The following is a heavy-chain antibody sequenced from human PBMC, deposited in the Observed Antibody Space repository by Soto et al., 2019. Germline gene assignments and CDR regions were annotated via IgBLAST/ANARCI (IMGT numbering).Heavy chain of an antibody. V-gene: IGHV3-23*01. CDR2: ISGSGGST. J-gene: IGHJ4*02. D-gene: IGHD1-26*01. CDR1: GFTFSSYA. CDR3: AKDERQVGATHPSYFDY. Sequence: PGGSLRLSCAASGFTFSSYAMSWVRRAPGKGLEWVSAISGSGGSTYYADSVKGRFTISRDNSKNTLYLQMNSLRAEDTAVYYCAKDERQVGATHPSYFDYWGQGTLVTGSS.